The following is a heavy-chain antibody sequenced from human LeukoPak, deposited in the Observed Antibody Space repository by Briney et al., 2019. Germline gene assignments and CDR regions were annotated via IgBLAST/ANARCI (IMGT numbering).Heavy chain of an antibody. J-gene: IGHJ4*02. D-gene: IGHD5-12*01. V-gene: IGHV1-2*02. Sequence: ASANVSCKASGYTFTGYYIHWVRQAPGQGLEWVGWINPNSGGTNYAQKFQGRVTMTRDTSTTYMELSRLTSADTAVYFCARAYSGYEAFDYWGQGTLVTVSS. CDR3: ARAYSGYEAFDY. CDR2: INPNSGGT. CDR1: GYTFTGYY.